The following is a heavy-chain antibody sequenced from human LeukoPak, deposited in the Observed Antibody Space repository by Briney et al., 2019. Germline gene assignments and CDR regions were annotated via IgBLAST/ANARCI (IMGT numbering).Heavy chain of an antibody. CDR1: GYTFTGYY. CDR2: INPNSGGT. J-gene: IGHJ6*02. Sequence: GASVKVSCKASGYTFTGYYMHWVRQAPGQGLEWMGWINPNSGGTNYAQKFQGRVTMTRDTSISTAYMELSRPRSDDTAVYYCARDDPISGGDDYYGMDVWGQGTTVTVSS. D-gene: IGHD3-16*01. V-gene: IGHV1-2*02. CDR3: ARDDPISGGDDYYGMDV.